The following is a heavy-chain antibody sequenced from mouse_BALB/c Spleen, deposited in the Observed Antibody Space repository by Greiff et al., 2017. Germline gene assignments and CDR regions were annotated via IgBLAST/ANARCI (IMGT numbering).Heavy chain of an antibody. J-gene: IGHJ2*01. CDR1: GFNIKDTY. CDR3: ARLRYGNYEDY. V-gene: IGHV14-3*02. CDR2: IDPANGNT. Sequence: EVQLQQSGAELVKPGASVKLSCTASGFNIKDTYMHWVKQRPEQGLEWIGRIDPANGNTKYDPKFQGKATITADTSSNTAYLQLSSLTSEDTAVYYCARLRYGNYEDYWGQGTTLTVSS. D-gene: IGHD2-10*02.